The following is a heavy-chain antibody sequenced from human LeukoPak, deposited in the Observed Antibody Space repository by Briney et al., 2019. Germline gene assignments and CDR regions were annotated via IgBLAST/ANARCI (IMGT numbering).Heavy chain of an antibody. CDR2: INHSGST. CDR1: GGSFSGYY. V-gene: IGHV4-34*01. D-gene: IGHD2-15*01. CDR3: ARGRAYCSGGSCYGALYYYYMDV. Sequence: PSETLSLTCAVYGGSFSGYYWSWIRQPPGKGLEWIGEINHSGSTNYNPSLKSRVTISVDTSKNQFSLKLSSVTAADTAVYYCARGRAYCSGGSCYGALYYYYMDVWGKGTTVTVSS. J-gene: IGHJ6*03.